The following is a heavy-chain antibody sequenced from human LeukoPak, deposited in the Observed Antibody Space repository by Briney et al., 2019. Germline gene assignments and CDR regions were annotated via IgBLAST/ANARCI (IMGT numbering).Heavy chain of an antibody. Sequence: GGSLRPSCAASGFTFSSYGMHWVRQAPGKGLEWVAVISYDGSNKYYADSVKGRFTISRDNSKNTLYLQMNSLRAEDTAVYYCAKDTLADYGDYSFDYWGQGTLVTVSS. J-gene: IGHJ4*02. D-gene: IGHD4-17*01. CDR3: AKDTLADYGDYSFDY. V-gene: IGHV3-30*18. CDR2: ISYDGSNK. CDR1: GFTFSSYG.